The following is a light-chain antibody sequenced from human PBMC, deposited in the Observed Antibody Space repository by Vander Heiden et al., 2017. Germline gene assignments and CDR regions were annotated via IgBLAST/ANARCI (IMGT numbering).Light chain of an antibody. J-gene: IGKJ1*01. CDR2: AAS. V-gene: IGKV1-39*01. Sequence: DIQMTQSPSSLPASAGDRVTITCRSSQSISSYLNWYQQKPGKAPKLLMYAASSMQSGVPSRFSGSGSGTDFTLTISSLQPEDVATYYCQQSASTPPSFGQGTKVEIK. CDR3: QQSASTPPS. CDR1: QSISSY.